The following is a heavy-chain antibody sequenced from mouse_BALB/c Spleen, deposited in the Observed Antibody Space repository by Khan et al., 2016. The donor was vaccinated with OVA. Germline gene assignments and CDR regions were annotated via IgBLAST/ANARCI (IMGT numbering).Heavy chain of an antibody. Sequence: QVQLKQSGTELARPGASVNLSCKASGYTFTDFYINWVKQRSGQGLEWIGEISPGSGDTYYNEKFKGKATLTADKSYSTAYMQLSSLTSEASAVYFCARRNYFGYTFAYWGQGTLVTVSA. CDR3: ARRNYFGYTFAY. D-gene: IGHD1-2*01. CDR1: GYTFTDFY. J-gene: IGHJ3*01. CDR2: ISPGSGDT. V-gene: IGHV1-77*01.